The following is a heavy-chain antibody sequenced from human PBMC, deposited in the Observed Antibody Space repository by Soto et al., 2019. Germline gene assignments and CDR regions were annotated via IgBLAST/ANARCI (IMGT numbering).Heavy chain of an antibody. J-gene: IGHJ6*02. V-gene: IGHV3-9*01. Sequence: PGGSLRLSCAASGFTFDDYAMHWVRQAPGKGLEWVSGISWNSGSIGYADSVKGRFTISRDNAKNSLYLQMNSLRAEDTALYYCAKETLVGATRPYYYGMGVWGQGTTVTVSS. CDR3: AKETLVGATRPYYYGMGV. CDR2: ISWNSGSI. D-gene: IGHD1-26*01. CDR1: GFTFDDYA.